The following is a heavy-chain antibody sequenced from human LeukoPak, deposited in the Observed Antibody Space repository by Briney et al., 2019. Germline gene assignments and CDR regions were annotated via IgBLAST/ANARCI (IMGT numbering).Heavy chain of an antibody. Sequence: PSETLSLTCAVYGGSFSGYYWSWIRQPPGKGLEWIGEINHSGSTNYNPSLKSRVTISVDTSKNQFSLKLTSVTAADTAVYYCARTYISASYAAPFYLWGQGTLVTVSS. J-gene: IGHJ5*02. CDR3: ARTYISASYAAPFYL. CDR2: INHSGST. V-gene: IGHV4-34*01. D-gene: IGHD6-19*01. CDR1: GGSFSGYY.